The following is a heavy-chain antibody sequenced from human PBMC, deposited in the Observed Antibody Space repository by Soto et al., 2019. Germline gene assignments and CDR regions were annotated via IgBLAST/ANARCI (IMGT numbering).Heavy chain of an antibody. D-gene: IGHD1-1*01. Sequence: QITLKESGPTLVKPTETLTLTCTFSGFSLTTSGVTVGWIRQPPGKALEWLALIYWNNDQRYSPSLKSRLTITKDTSRNQVVLTMTNMDPVDTATYFCAHSSGRKGAFVYWGQGTLVIVSS. J-gene: IGHJ4*02. CDR1: GFSLTTSGVT. CDR2: IYWNNDQ. V-gene: IGHV2-5*01. CDR3: AHSSGRKGAFVY.